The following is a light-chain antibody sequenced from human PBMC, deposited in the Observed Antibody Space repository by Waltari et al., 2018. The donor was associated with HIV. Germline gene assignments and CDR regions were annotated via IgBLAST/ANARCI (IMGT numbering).Light chain of an antibody. J-gene: IGKJ5*01. V-gene: IGKV3-11*01. Sequence: NVLTQSPATLSLSPGERATLSCRASQSVRNYLAWFHHKPGQPPRLLIYDASNRATGVPDRFSGSGSGTDFTLTISNLEPEDFAVYYCQQRSNWITFGQGTRLEIK. CDR1: QSVRNY. CDR3: QQRSNWIT. CDR2: DAS.